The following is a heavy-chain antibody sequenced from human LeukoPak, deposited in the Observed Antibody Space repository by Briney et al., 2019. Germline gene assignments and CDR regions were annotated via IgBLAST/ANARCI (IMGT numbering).Heavy chain of an antibody. Sequence: PGGSLRLSCAASGFTFSTYWMSWVRQAPGKGLEWVANIKEDGSEKFHVGSVKGRFTISRDNAKNSLYLQMNILRVEDTAVYYCAGLSGGFYDTNDYAWGQGTLVTVSS. D-gene: IGHD3-22*01. V-gene: IGHV3-7*01. CDR2: IKEDGSEK. CDR3: AGLSGGFYDTNDYA. CDR1: GFTFSTYW. J-gene: IGHJ5*02.